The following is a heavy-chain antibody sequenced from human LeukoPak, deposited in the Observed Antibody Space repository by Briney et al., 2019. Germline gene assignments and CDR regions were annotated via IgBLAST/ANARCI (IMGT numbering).Heavy chain of an antibody. CDR2: IWYDGSNK. D-gene: IGHD3-3*01. J-gene: IGHJ4*02. CDR1: GFTVSSNE. CDR3: AKDLARYDFWSGYDY. V-gene: IGHV3-33*06. Sequence: GGSLRLSCAASGFTVSSNEMSWVRQAPGKGLEWVAVIWYDGSNKYYADSVKGRFTISRDNSKNTLYLQMNSLRAEDTAVYYCAKDLARYDFWSGYDYRGQGTLVTVSS.